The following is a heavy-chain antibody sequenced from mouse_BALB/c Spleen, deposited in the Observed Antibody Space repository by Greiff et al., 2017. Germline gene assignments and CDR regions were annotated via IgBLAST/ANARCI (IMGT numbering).Heavy chain of an antibody. D-gene: IGHD1-1*01. Sequence: VQLQQSGPGLVQPSQSLSITCTVSGFSLTSYGVHWVRQSPGKGLEWLGVIWSGGSTDYNAAFISRLSISKDNSKSQVFFKMNSLQADDTAIYYCARSYYGSSYVWYFDVWGAGTTVTVSS. CDR2: IWSGGST. J-gene: IGHJ1*01. CDR1: GFSLTSYG. CDR3: ARSYYGSSYVWYFDV. V-gene: IGHV2-4-1*01.